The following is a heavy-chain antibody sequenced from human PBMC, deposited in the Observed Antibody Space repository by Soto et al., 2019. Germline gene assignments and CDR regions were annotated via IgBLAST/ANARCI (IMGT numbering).Heavy chain of an antibody. J-gene: IGHJ4*02. CDR1: GFTFSSYA. V-gene: IGHV3-30-3*01. CDR2: ISYDGSNK. CDR3: ERAASGYSYEPPDY. D-gene: IGHD5-18*01. Sequence: GGSLRLSCAASGFTFSSYAMHWVRQAPGKGLEWVAVISYDGSNKYYADSVKGRFTISRDNSKNTLYLQMNSLRGEDTAVYYCERAASGYSYEPPDYWGQGTLVTVSS.